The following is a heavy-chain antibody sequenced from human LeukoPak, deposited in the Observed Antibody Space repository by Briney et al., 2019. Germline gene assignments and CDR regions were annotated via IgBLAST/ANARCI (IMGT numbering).Heavy chain of an antibody. CDR2: ISSNGGST. J-gene: IGHJ5*02. CDR1: GSTFSSYA. D-gene: IGHD6-13*01. Sequence: GGSLRLSCAASGSTFSSYAMHWVRQAPGKGLEYVSAISSNGGSTYYANSVKGRFTISRDNSKNTLYLQMGSLRAEDMAVYYCARARIAAAGTYNWFDPWGQGTLLTVSS. CDR3: ARARIAAAGTYNWFDP. V-gene: IGHV3-64*01.